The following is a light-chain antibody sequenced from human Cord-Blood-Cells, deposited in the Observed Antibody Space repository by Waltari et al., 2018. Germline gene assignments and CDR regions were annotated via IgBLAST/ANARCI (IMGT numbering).Light chain of an antibody. CDR1: QDISNY. CDR3: QQYVKLVFT. V-gene: IGKV1-33*01. CDR2: DAS. J-gene: IGKJ3*01. Sequence: DIKMTQSRSSLSASVGDRVSITCQASQDISNYLDWYQQKPGKAPKLLIYDASNWETGVPARFSGSGSGTDFTFTISSVQPEDIGTYYCQQYVKLVFTFGPGTKVDIK.